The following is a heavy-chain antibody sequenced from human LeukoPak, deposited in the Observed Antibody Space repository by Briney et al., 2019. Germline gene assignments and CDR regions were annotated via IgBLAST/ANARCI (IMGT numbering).Heavy chain of an antibody. Sequence: GGSLKLSCAASGFTFSSYGMHWVRQAPGKGLEWVAFIRYDGSNKYYADSVKGRFTISRDNSKNPLYPQMNSLRAEDTAVYYCAKGDLYYFGYWGQGTLVTVS. CDR3: AKGDLYYFGY. V-gene: IGHV3-30*02. CDR2: IRYDGSNK. CDR1: GFTFSSYG. D-gene: IGHD2-21*02. J-gene: IGHJ4*02.